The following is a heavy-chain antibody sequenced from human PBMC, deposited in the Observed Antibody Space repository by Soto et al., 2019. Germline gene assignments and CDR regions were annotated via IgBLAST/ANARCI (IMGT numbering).Heavy chain of an antibody. D-gene: IGHD3-16*01. CDR3: PKSPLRTTFGFYY. CDR2: ISGSGGTT. J-gene: IGHJ4*02. V-gene: IGHV3-23*01. Sequence: VQLLESGGGLVQPGGSLRLSCAASGFIFSNYAMTWVRQAPGKGLERVSTISGSGGTTYYTDSVKGRFTISRDNSKNALYLQMDSLTAEDTAVYYCPKSPLRTTFGFYYWGQGTLVTVSS. CDR1: GFIFSNYA.